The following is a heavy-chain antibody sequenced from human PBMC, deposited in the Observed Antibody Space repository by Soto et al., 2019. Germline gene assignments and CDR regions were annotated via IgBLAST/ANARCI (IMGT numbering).Heavy chain of an antibody. CDR1: GYTFPSYD. V-gene: IGHV1-8*02. J-gene: IGHJ5*02. D-gene: IGHD3-10*01. Sequence: QVQLVQSGAEVKKPGASVKVSCKASGYTFPSYDINWVRQATGQGLEWMGWMNPNSGNTGYAQKFQGRVTMNRNTSIGRAYMELSSLRSEDTAVFWCAIDHYGIAAWFAPWGQGDQVTDSS. CDR3: AIDHYGIAAWFAP. CDR2: MNPNSGNT.